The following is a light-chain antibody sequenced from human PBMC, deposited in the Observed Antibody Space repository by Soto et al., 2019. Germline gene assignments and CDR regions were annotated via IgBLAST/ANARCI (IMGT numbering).Light chain of an antibody. V-gene: IGKV3-11*01. J-gene: IGKJ1*01. CDR1: RSVSNY. Sequence: EIVLTQSPATVSLSPGERATLSCRASRSVSNYLAWYQQKPGQPPRLLIYDASNRATGIPARFSGSGSGTDFTLTISRLEPEDFATYYCQQYNSYRTFGQGTKVDIK. CDR2: DAS. CDR3: QQYNSYRT.